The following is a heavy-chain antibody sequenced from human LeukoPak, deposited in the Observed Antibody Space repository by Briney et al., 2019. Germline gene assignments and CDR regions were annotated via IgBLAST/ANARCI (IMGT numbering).Heavy chain of an antibody. CDR2: ISSSSSTI. CDR3: ASEAGRAALSAFDI. Sequence: GGSLRLSCAASGFTFSSYSMNWVRQAPGKGLEWVSYISSSSSTIYYADSVKGRFTISRDNAKNSLYLQMNSLRAEDTAVYYCASEAGRAALSAFDIWGQGTMVTVSS. V-gene: IGHV3-48*04. J-gene: IGHJ3*02. CDR1: GFTFSSYS. D-gene: IGHD6-25*01.